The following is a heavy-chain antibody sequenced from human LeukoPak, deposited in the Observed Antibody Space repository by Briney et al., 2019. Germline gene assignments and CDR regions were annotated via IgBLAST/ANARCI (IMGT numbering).Heavy chain of an antibody. V-gene: IGHV3-7*01. CDR2: IKQDGSEK. Sequence: GGSLRLSCAASGFTFSSYWMSWVRQAPGKGLEWVANIKQDGSEKYYVVSVKGRFTISRDNAKNSLYLQMNSLRAEDTAVYYCARDRNSYGYYYYYMDVWGKGTTVTVSS. J-gene: IGHJ6*03. CDR3: ARDRNSYGYYYYYMDV. CDR1: GFTFSSYW. D-gene: IGHD5-18*01.